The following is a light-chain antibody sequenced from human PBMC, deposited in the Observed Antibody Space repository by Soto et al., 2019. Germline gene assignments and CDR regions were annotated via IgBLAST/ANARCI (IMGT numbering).Light chain of an antibody. CDR1: SGHSNYA. V-gene: IGLV4-69*01. CDR3: QTWVTGIHI. Sequence: QSVLTQSPSASASLGASVKLTCTLSSGHSNYAIAWHQQQPEKGPRFLMKLNSDGSHSKGDGTPDRFSGSSSGAERYLTISTLQSEDEADYYCQTWVTGIHIFGGGTKVTVL. J-gene: IGLJ2*01. CDR2: LNSDGSH.